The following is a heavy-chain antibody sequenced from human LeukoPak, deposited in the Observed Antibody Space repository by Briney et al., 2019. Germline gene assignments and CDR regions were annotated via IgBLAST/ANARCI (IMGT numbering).Heavy chain of an antibody. J-gene: IGHJ4*02. CDR3: ASKYYYDSSGYYPW. CDR1: GYTFTSYG. Sequence: ASVKVSCKASGYTFTSYGISWVRQAPGQGLEWMGWISAYNGNTNYAQKLQGRVTMTTDTSTSTAYMELRSLRPDDTAVYYCASKYYYDSSGYYPWWGQGTLVTVSS. CDR2: ISAYNGNT. D-gene: IGHD3-22*01. V-gene: IGHV1-18*01.